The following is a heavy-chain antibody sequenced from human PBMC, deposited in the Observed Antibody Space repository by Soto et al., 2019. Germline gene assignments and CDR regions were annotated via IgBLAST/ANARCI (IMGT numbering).Heavy chain of an antibody. V-gene: IGHV3-23*01. CDR1: GFTFSSYA. D-gene: IGHD3-22*01. J-gene: IGHJ4*02. Sequence: AGSLSLSCAASGFTFSSYAMSWVRQAPGKGLEWVSAISGSGGSTYYADSVKGRSTISRDNSKNTLYLQMNSLRAEDTAVYYCAKDNYYDSSGAFDYWGQGTLVTVSS. CDR2: ISGSGGST. CDR3: AKDNYYDSSGAFDY.